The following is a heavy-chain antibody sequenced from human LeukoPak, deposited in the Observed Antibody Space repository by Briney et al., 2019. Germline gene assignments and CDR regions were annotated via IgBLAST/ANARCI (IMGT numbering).Heavy chain of an antibody. Sequence: PSETLSLTCTVSGGSLSSYYWSWIRQPPGKGLEWMGYIYYSGSTNYNPSLKSRVTISVDTSKNQFSMKLSSVTAADTAVYYCARHSSITMVRGVWRHFDYWGQGTLVTVSS. D-gene: IGHD3-10*01. CDR1: GGSLSSYY. V-gene: IGHV4-59*08. CDR2: IYYSGST. CDR3: ARHSSITMVRGVWRHFDY. J-gene: IGHJ4*02.